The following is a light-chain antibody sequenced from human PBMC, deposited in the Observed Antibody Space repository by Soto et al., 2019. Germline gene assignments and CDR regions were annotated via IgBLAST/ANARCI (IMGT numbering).Light chain of an antibody. Sequence: DIVLTQSPGTLSLGPGERATLSCRASQSVASASLAWYQQKPGQAPRLLIYDASSRATGIPDRFGASGSGTDFTLTISSLEPEDFALYYCQQYGSSPVTFGGGTKVEIK. CDR2: DAS. V-gene: IGKV3-20*01. CDR3: QQYGSSPVT. CDR1: QSVASAS. J-gene: IGKJ4*01.